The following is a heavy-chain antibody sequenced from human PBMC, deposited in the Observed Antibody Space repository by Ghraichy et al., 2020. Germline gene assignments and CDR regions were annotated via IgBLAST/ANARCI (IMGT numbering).Heavy chain of an antibody. CDR2: ISTSRGNT. CDR1: GYTFTTYG. V-gene: IGHV1-18*04. Sequence: ASVKVSCKASGYTFTTYGVSWVRQAPGQGLEWMGWISTSRGNTHYAQNLQDRVTMTTDTSTSTAYMELRNLRSDDTAVYYCAVIGASVSANYWGQGTLVTVSS. CDR3: AVIGASVSANY. J-gene: IGHJ4*02. D-gene: IGHD3-16*02.